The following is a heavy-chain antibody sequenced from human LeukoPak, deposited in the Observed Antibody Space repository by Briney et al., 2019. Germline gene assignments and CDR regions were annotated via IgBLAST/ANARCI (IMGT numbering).Heavy chain of an antibody. D-gene: IGHD4/OR15-4a*01. CDR3: ARGSANYLGYFDL. Sequence: ASVKVSCKASAYSISSYDMHWVRQAPGQGLEWMGIINPSGGRTSYARKFQGRVTMTRDTSTSTVYIELSSLKSEDTAVYYCARGSANYLGYFDLWGRGTLVTVSS. V-gene: IGHV1-46*01. CDR1: AYSISSYD. J-gene: IGHJ2*01. CDR2: INPSGGRT.